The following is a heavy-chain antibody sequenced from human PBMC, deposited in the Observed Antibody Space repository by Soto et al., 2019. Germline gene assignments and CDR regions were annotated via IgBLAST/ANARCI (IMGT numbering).Heavy chain of an antibody. Sequence: QVQLVESGGGVVQPGKSLRLSCAASGIAFSGCGMFWVRQTPSKGLEWVAAISSDGSQKYYADSVKGRFTISRDNSKNTLYVEMSGLTTEDTAVYYCAKNIVRGHWYFDLWGRGTLVTVSS. J-gene: IGHJ2*01. V-gene: IGHV3-30*18. CDR1: GIAFSGCG. D-gene: IGHD3-10*01. CDR3: AKNIVRGHWYFDL. CDR2: ISSDGSQK.